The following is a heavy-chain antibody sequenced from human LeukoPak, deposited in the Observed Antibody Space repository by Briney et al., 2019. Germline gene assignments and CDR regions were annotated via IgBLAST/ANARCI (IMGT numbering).Heavy chain of an antibody. CDR3: ATGRYSSRVDY. Sequence: SETLSLTCTVSGGSISSSSYYWGWIRQPPGKGLEWIGGIYYSGSTYYNPSLKSRVTISVDTSKNQFSLKLSSVTAADTAVYYCATGRYSSRVDYWGQRTLVTVSS. V-gene: IGHV4-39*01. CDR2: IYYSGST. D-gene: IGHD6-13*01. CDR1: GGSISSSSYY. J-gene: IGHJ4*02.